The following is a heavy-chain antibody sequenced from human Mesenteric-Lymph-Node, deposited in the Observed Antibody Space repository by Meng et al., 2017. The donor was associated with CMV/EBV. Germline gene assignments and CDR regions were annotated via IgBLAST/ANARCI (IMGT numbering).Heavy chain of an antibody. J-gene: IGHJ6*02. Sequence: GESLKISCTASGFTFIDFYMNWVRQAPGKGLEWLSSISNSGVTTYYADSVKGRFTISRDNAKNSLFLQMDSLRAEDTAIYYCVRDCGGTTGNSCYYYGMDVWGQGTTVTVSS. CDR2: ISNSGVTT. V-gene: IGHV3-11*01. CDR1: GFTFIDFY. CDR3: VRDCGGTTGNSCYYYGMDV. D-gene: IGHD1/OR15-1a*01.